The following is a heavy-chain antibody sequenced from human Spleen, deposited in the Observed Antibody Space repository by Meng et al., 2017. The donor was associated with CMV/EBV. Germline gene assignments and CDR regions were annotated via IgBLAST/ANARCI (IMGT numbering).Heavy chain of an antibody. J-gene: IGHJ3*02. CDR1: GFSLSTSGMS. CDR2: IDWDDAK. D-gene: IGHD1-26*01. Sequence: SGPTLVKPTQTLTLTCTFSGFSLSTSGMSVSWVRQPPGKALEWLARIDWDDAKVYRTSLKTRLTISKDTSKNQVVLTMTKMDPVDTATYYCARMDSGRGHFDIWGQGTMVTVSS. CDR3: ARMDSGRGHFDI. V-gene: IGHV2-70*17.